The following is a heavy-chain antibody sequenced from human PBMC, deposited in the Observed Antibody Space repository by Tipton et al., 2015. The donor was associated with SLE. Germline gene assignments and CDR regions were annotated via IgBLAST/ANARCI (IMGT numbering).Heavy chain of an antibody. J-gene: IGHJ3*02. CDR2: IGGSGGSI. Sequence: QLVQSGGGLVKPGGSLRVSCAASGFTFRTYTMNWVRQAPGRALEWVSSIGGSGGSIYYVDSVKGRFTISRDNARNSLYLQMNTLRAEDTAVYYCASSTRGIYGFDIWGQGTMVTVS. V-gene: IGHV3-21*01. D-gene: IGHD2-2*01. CDR3: ASSTRGIYGFDI. CDR1: GFTFRTYT.